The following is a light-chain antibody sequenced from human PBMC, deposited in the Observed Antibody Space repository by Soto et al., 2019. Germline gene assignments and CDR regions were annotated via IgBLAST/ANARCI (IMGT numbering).Light chain of an antibody. CDR2: DAS. CDR3: QQFHNSHST. J-gene: IGKJ2*01. Sequence: DTQMTQSPSSVPASVGDRVTITCQASEDINTNLNWYQQKEGEAPNLLIYDASNLETGVPSRFSGRGSGTDFSLTINSLQPEDLGTYYCQQFHNSHSTFGQGTKL. V-gene: IGKV1-33*01. CDR1: EDINTN.